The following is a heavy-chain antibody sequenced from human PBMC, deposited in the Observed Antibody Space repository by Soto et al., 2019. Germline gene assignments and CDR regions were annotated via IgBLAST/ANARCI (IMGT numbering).Heavy chain of an antibody. CDR2: ISGIGGGGST. CDR3: AQTWGSYREVFDY. Sequence: VGSLRLSCAASGFTFSSHLMHWVRQAPGQGLEWVSGISGIGGGGSTFYTDPVKGRFTISRDNSKNTLYLQMSSLRVEDTAIYYCAQTWGSYREVFDYWGHGTLVTVSS. V-gene: IGHV3-23*01. J-gene: IGHJ4*01. D-gene: IGHD3-16*02. CDR1: GFTFSSHL.